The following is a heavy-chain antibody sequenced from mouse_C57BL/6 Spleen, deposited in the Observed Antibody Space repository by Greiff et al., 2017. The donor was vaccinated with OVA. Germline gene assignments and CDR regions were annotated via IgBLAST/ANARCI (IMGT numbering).Heavy chain of an antibody. V-gene: IGHV1-50*01. D-gene: IGHD1-1*01. Sequence: QVQLQQPGAELVKPGASVKLSCKASGYTFTSYWMQWVKQRPGQGLEWIGEIDPSDSYTNYNQKFKGKATLTVDTSSSTAYMQLSSLTSEDSAVYYCARSRCGSSPAWFAYWGQGTLVTVSA. CDR3: ARSRCGSSPAWFAY. CDR2: IDPSDSYT. J-gene: IGHJ3*01. CDR1: GYTFTSYW.